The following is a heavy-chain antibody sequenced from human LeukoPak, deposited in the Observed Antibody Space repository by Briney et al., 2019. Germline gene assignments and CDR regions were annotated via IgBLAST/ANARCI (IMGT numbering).Heavy chain of an antibody. CDR1: GFTFSSYA. V-gene: IGHV3-23*01. Sequence: GGSLRLSCAASGFTFSSYAMNWVRQAPRKGLEWVSAISGSGGSTYYADSVKGRFTISRDNSKSTLYLQMNSLRAEDTAVYYCANLPGYSSSWSPGFDYWGQGTLVTVSS. CDR2: ISGSGGST. D-gene: IGHD6-13*01. J-gene: IGHJ4*02. CDR3: ANLPGYSSSWSPGFDY.